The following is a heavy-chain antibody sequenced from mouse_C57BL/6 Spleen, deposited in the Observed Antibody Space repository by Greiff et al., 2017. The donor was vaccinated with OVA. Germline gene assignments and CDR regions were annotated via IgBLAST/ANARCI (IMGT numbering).Heavy chain of an antibody. Sequence: QVQLKQSGPELVKPGASVKISCKASGYAFSSSWMNWVTQRPGKGLEWIGRIYPGDGDTNYNGKFMGKATLTADKSSSTAYMQLSGLTSEDSAVYYCTRKVWDVWFANWGQEPLVTVSA. D-gene: IGHD4-1*01. CDR1: GYAFSSSW. CDR3: TRKVWDVWFAN. V-gene: IGHV1-82*01. CDR2: IYPGDGDT. J-gene: IGHJ3*01.